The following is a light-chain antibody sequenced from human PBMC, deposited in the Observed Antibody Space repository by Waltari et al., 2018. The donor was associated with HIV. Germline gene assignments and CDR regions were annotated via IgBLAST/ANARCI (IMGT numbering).Light chain of an antibody. Sequence: QSVLTQPPSASGTPGQRVTISCSGSSSNVGTTHVHWYQHLPGTPPKLLIYRNDQRPSGVPDRFSGSKSGTSASLAISALRSEDEADYYCAAWDGTLRAHYVFGTGTKVTVL. J-gene: IGLJ1*01. CDR3: AAWDGTLRAHYV. CDR1: SSNVGTTH. CDR2: RND. V-gene: IGLV1-47*01.